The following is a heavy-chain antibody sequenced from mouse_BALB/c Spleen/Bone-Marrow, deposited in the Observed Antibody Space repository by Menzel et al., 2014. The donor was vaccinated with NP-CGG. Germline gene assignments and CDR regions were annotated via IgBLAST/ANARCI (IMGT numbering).Heavy chain of an antibody. D-gene: IGHD3-3*01. CDR2: ILPGSGNI. J-gene: IGHJ4*01. V-gene: IGHV1-9*01. CDR1: GYTFSSYW. CDR3: ARGDRALAMDY. Sequence: QVQLKEPGAELMKPGASVKISCKATGYTFSSYWIEWVKQRPGHGLEWIGEILPGSGNIYFNEKFKGRATFTADTSSTTAYMQLRNLTTEASAVYYCARGDRALAMDYWGQGTSGTVSS.